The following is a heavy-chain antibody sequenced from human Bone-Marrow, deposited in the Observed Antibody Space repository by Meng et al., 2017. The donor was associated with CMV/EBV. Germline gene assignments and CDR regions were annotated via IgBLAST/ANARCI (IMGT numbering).Heavy chain of an antibody. CDR1: GYTFTGYY. D-gene: IGHD2/OR15-2a*01. J-gene: IGHJ6*02. Sequence: ASVKVSCKASGYTFTGYYMHWVRQAPGQGLEWMGWINPNSGGTNYAQKFQGRVTMTRDTSTSIAYMELSSLRSGDTAVYYCARGQVQCSTINCHDYRFSGMDVWGQRTTVTVSS. V-gene: IGHV1-2*02. CDR2: INPNSGGT. CDR3: ARGQVQCSTINCHDYRFSGMDV.